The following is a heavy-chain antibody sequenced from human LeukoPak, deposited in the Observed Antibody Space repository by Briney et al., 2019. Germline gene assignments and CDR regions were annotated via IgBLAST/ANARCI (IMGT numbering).Heavy chain of an antibody. V-gene: IGHV3-23*01. J-gene: IGHJ6*04. CDR1: GFTFSSYA. CDR3: ARDDYGGMDV. D-gene: IGHD4-17*01. CDR2: ISGSGGST. Sequence: GGSLRLSCAASGFTFSSYAMSWVRQAPGKGLEWVSAISGSGGSTYYADSVKDRFTISRDNAKNSLYLQMNSLRAEDTAVYSCARDDYGGMDVWGKGTTVTVSS.